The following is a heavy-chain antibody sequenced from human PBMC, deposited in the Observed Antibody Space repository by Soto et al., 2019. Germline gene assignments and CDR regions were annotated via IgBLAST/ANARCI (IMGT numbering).Heavy chain of an antibody. D-gene: IGHD5-12*01. Sequence: NPSETLSLTCTVSGGSMSNYYWSWIRQPPGKGLEWIGYVYYGGSTNYNPSLKSRVTISVDASKNQLSMKLTSVTAADTAVYYCARARGYSGYGIYGYWGQGILVTVSS. CDR3: ARARGYSGYGIYGY. V-gene: IGHV4-59*01. J-gene: IGHJ4*02. CDR1: GGSMSNYY. CDR2: VYYGGST.